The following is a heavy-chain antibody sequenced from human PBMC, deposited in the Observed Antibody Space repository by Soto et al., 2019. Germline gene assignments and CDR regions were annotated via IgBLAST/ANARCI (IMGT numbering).Heavy chain of an antibody. CDR2: IIPIFGTA. CDR3: ARGIRRLWSYFPFDY. CDR1: GGTFSSYA. Sequence: QVQLVQSGAEVKKPASSVKVSCKASGGTFSSYAISWVRKAPGQGREWLGGIIPIFGTANYAQKFQGRVTITADESTSTAYMELSSLRSEDTAVYYCARGIRRLWSYFPFDYWGQGTLVTVSS. J-gene: IGHJ4*02. V-gene: IGHV1-69*01. D-gene: IGHD1-26*01.